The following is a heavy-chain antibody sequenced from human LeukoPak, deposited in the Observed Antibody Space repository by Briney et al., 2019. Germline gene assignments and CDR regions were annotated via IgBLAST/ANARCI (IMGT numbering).Heavy chain of an antibody. CDR2: INPNSGGT. J-gene: IGHJ5*02. V-gene: IGHV1-2*06. Sequence: GASVKVSCKASGYTFTSCYMHWVRQAPGQGLEWMGRINPNSGGTNYAQKFQGRVTMTRDTSISTAYMELSRLRSDDTAVYYCARVRIEWPYDSSGYFPWGQGTLVTVSS. D-gene: IGHD3-22*01. CDR3: ARVRIEWPYDSSGYFP. CDR1: GYTFTSCY.